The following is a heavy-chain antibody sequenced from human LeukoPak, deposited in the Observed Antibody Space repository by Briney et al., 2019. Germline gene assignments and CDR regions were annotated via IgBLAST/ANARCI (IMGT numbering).Heavy chain of an antibody. CDR2: INHSGST. Sequence: MASETLSLTCAVYGGSFSGYYWSWIRQPPGKGLEWIGEINHSGSTNYNPSLKSRVTISVDTSKNQFSLKLSSVTAADTAVYYCARQYYYDSSAWGQGTLVTVSS. J-gene: IGHJ5*02. V-gene: IGHV4-34*01. CDR1: GGSFSGYY. CDR3: ARQYYYDSSA. D-gene: IGHD3-22*01.